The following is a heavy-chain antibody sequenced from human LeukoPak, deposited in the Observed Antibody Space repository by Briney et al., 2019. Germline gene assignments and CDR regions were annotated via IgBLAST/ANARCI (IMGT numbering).Heavy chain of an antibody. CDR3: AKGGIQVSGIDEFDY. CDR1: GFTFIDYD. Sequence: GGSLRLSFAASGFTFIDYDMHWVRQVIGKGLEWVSAIGIRGDTHYSGSVKGRFTISRENAESSLYLQMNSLRAEDTAVYYCAKGGIQVSGIDEFDYWGQGTLVTVSS. J-gene: IGHJ4*02. D-gene: IGHD6-19*01. CDR2: IGIRGDT. V-gene: IGHV3-13*01.